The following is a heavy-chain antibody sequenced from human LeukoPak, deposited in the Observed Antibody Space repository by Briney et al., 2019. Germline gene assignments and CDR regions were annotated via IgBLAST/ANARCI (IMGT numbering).Heavy chain of an antibody. J-gene: IGHJ4*02. CDR3: ARARGRSGTNY. V-gene: IGHV4-34*01. CDR1: GGSFSGYY. D-gene: IGHD3-10*01. CDR2: INHSGST. Sequence: KTSETLSLTRAVYGGSFSGYYWSWIRQPPGKGLEWIGEINHSGSTNYNPSLKSRVTISVDTSKNQFSLKLSSVTAADTAVYYCARARGRSGTNYWGQGTLVTVSS.